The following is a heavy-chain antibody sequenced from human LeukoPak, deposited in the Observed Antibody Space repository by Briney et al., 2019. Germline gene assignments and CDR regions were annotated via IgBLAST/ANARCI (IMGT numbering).Heavy chain of an antibody. Sequence: ASVKVSCKASGYSLIDYYMYWVRQAPGQGLEWMGWINPHTGDKLYAQKFQGRVSMTRDTSTNTAYMEVSRLTSDDTAVYYCARMGSAIDYWGQGTLVTVSS. V-gene: IGHV1-2*02. CDR3: ARMGSAIDY. CDR1: GYSLIDYY. J-gene: IGHJ4*02. D-gene: IGHD1-26*01. CDR2: INPHTGDK.